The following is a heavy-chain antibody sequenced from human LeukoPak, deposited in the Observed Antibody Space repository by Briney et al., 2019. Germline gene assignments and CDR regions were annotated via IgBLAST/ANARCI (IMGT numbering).Heavy chain of an antibody. Sequence: KPSETLSLTCTVSGGSISSYYWSWIRQPPGKGLEWIGYIYYSGSTNYNPSLKSRVTISVGTSKNQFSLKQSSVTAADTAVYYCARDPRYYDSSGYNDAFDIWGQGTMVTVSS. CDR1: GGSISSYY. D-gene: IGHD3-22*01. CDR3: ARDPRYYDSSGYNDAFDI. V-gene: IGHV4-59*01. CDR2: IYYSGST. J-gene: IGHJ3*02.